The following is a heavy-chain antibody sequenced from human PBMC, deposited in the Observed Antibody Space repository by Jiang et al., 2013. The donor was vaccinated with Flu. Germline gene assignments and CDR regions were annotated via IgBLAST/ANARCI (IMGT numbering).Heavy chain of an antibody. Sequence: SGAEVKKPGASVKVSCKASGYAFTNYGLTWVRQAPGHGLEWMGWISGYNGNPNYAQKFQGRVTMTTDTSTTTAYMELRSLRSDDTAVYYCARDEVGAGPSDYWGQGTLVTVS. CDR3: ARDEVGAGPSDY. CDR1: GYAFTNYG. J-gene: IGHJ4*02. V-gene: IGHV1-18*01. CDR2: ISGYNGNP. D-gene: IGHD1-26*01.